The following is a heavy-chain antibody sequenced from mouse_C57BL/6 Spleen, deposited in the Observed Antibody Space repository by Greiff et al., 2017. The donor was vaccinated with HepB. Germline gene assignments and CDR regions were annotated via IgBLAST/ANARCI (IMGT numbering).Heavy chain of an antibody. Sequence: DVKLVESGGGLVKPGGSLKLSCAASGFTFSDYGMHWVRQAPEKGLEWVAYISSGSSTIYYADTVKGRFTISRDNAKNTLFLKMNSLRSEDTAMYYCAREHDGYYGFAYWGQGTLVTVSA. CDR3: AREHDGYYGFAY. CDR2: ISSGSSTI. V-gene: IGHV5-17*01. J-gene: IGHJ3*01. D-gene: IGHD2-3*01. CDR1: GFTFSDYG.